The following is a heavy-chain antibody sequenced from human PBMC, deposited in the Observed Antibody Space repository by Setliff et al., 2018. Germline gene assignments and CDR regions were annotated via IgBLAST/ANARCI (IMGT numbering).Heavy chain of an antibody. J-gene: IGHJ6*03. V-gene: IGHV4-61*09. CDR1: GASISSGSYY. CDR3: ARDWEITVVREVNQYYYYYMDI. CDR2: IHSSGSA. Sequence: PSETLSLTCTVSGASISSGSYYWSWIRQPAGKGLEWIGHIHSSGSANYNSSLESRLTMSLDPSKKQFSLKLRSVTAADTAVYYCARDWEITVVREVNQYYYYYMDIWGKGNAVTVSS. D-gene: IGHD3-10*01.